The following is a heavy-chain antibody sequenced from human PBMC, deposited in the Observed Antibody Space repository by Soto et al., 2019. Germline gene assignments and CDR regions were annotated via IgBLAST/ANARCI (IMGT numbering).Heavy chain of an antibody. CDR3: AKSPVTFGRYYYYYMDV. CDR2: ISYDGSNK. CDR1: GFTFSSYG. V-gene: IGHV3-30*18. Sequence: QVQLVESGGGVVQPGRSLRLSCAAAGFTFSSYGVHWVRQAPGKGLEWVAVISYDGSNKYYADSVKGRFTIPRDNSKNTLYLQMNSLRAEDTAVYYCAKSPVTFGRYYYYYMDVWGKGTTVTVSS. J-gene: IGHJ6*03. D-gene: IGHD4-4*01.